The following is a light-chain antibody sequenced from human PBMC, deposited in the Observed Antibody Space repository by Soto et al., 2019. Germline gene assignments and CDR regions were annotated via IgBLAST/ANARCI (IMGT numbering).Light chain of an antibody. J-gene: IGKJ5*01. CDR2: DAS. V-gene: IGKV3-11*01. Sequence: EIILTQSPVTLSFSPGERATLSCKASQGVSSSLAWSQQKPGQAPRLLIYDASNRATGIPARFSGSGSGTDFTLTIRSLEPEDFAVYYCQQRSNWPMSTFGQGTRLE. CDR1: QGVSSS. CDR3: QQRSNWPMST.